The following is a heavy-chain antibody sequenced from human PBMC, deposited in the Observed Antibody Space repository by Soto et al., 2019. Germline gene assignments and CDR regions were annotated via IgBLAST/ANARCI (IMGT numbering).Heavy chain of an antibody. Sequence: QMQLVQSGAEVKKPGASVKVSCKASGYTFTGYYMHSVRQAPGQGLEWMGWINPNSGGTNYAQKFQGWVTMTRETSISTTYMELSRLRSDETAVYYCASDGIGQPTGYISGWYYFYYGMDVWGQGTTVIVSS. CDR2: INPNSGGT. J-gene: IGHJ6*02. V-gene: IGHV1-2*04. CDR3: ASDGIGQPTGYISGWYYFYYGMDV. CDR1: GYTFTGYY. D-gene: IGHD6-19*01.